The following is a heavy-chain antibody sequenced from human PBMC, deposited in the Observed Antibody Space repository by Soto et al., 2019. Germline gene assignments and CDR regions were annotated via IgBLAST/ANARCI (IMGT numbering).Heavy chain of an antibody. J-gene: IGHJ5*02. CDR1: DGSISTYY. CDR3: ARVPALAGVFYHWFDP. Sequence: PSDTLSLTCTISDGSISTYYWSWIRQAPAEQLEWIGYVYYTGSTNYNPSLKNRAPISLDPAGNHFSLRLTSVTAADTAVYYCARVPALAGVFYHWFDPWGQGILVNVS. D-gene: IGHD1-1*01. V-gene: IGHV4-59*01. CDR2: VYYTGST.